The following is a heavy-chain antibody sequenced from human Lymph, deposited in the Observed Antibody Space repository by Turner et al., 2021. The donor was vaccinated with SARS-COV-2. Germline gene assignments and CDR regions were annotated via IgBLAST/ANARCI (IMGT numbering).Heavy chain of an antibody. D-gene: IGHD1-26*01. J-gene: IGHJ4*02. CDR1: GFTFSSYA. Sequence: QVQLVESGGGVVQPGRSLKLSCAASGFTFSSYAMHWVRQAPGKGLEWVALISYDGHNKYYADSVRGRFTISRDNSKNTLYLQMNSLRAEDTAVYYCARGLSGNYYFFDYWGQGTLVTVSS. CDR3: ARGLSGNYYFFDY. CDR2: ISYDGHNK. V-gene: IGHV3-30-3*01.